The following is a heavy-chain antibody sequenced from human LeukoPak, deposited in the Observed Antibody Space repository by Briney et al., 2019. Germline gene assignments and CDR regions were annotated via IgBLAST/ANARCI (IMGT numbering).Heavy chain of an antibody. J-gene: IGHJ3*02. V-gene: IGHV3-30*18. CDR3: AKAGRELWFGELSPGDAFDI. D-gene: IGHD3-10*01. CDR1: GFTFSSYG. CDR2: ISYDGSNK. Sequence: GGSLRLSCAASGFTFSSYGMHWVRQAPGKGLEWVAVISYDGSNKYYADSVKGRFTISRDNSKNTLYLQMNSLRAEDTAVYYCAKAGRELWFGELSPGDAFDIWGQGTMVTVSS.